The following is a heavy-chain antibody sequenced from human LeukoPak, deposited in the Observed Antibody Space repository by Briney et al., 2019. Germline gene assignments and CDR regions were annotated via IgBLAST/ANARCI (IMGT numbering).Heavy chain of an antibody. V-gene: IGHV4-59*01. CDR2: IYYSGST. Sequence: SETLSLTCTVSGGSISSYYWSWIRQPPGKGLEYIGYIYYSGSTNYSPSLKSRVTISVDTSKNQFSLKLSSVTAADTAVYYCARGPTGFGYNYFDYWGQGTLVTVSS. CDR1: GGSISSYY. D-gene: IGHD5-18*01. J-gene: IGHJ4*02. CDR3: ARGPTGFGYNYFDY.